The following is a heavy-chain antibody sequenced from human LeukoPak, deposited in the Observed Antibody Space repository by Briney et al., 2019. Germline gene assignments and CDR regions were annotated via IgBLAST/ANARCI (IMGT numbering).Heavy chain of an antibody. CDR2: ISYDGSNK. CDR3: ARGVYAFDI. V-gene: IGHV3-30*04. J-gene: IGHJ3*02. CDR1: GFTFSSYA. Sequence: GGSLRLSCAASGFTFSSYAMHWVRQAPGKGLEWVAVISYDGSNKYYADSVKGRFTISRDNAKNSLYLQMNSLRDEDTAIYYCARGVYAFDIWGQGTMVTVSS.